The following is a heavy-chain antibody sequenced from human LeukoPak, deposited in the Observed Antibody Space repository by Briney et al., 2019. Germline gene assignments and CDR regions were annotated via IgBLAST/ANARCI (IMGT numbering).Heavy chain of an antibody. D-gene: IGHD3-22*01. V-gene: IGHV4-34*01. Sequence: SETLSLTCAVYGGSFSGYYWSWIRQPPGKGLEWIGEINHSGSTNYNPSLKSRVTISVDTSKNQFSLKLSSVTAADTAVYYCARELGSSGYHSTVWGQGTLVTVSS. CDR3: ARELGSSGYHSTV. J-gene: IGHJ4*02. CDR1: GGSFSGYY. CDR2: INHSGST.